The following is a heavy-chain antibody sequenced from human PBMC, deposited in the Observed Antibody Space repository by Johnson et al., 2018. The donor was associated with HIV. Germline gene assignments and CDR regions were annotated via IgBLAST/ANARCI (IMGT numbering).Heavy chain of an antibody. Sequence: QVQLVESGGGLVQPGGSLRLSCAASGFTFDDYAMHWVRQAPGKGLEWVAVITYDGRNKYYADSVKGRFIIFRDNSKNTLYLQMNSLRAEDTAVYYCAGVRIGRDNAFDIWGQGTMVTVSS. J-gene: IGHJ3*02. CDR3: AGVRIGRDNAFDI. D-gene: IGHD1-26*01. CDR2: ITYDGRNK. CDR1: GFTFDDYA. V-gene: IGHV3-30*04.